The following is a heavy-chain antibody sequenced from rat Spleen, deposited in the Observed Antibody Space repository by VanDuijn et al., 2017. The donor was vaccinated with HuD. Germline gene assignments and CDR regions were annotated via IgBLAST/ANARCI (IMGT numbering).Heavy chain of an antibody. V-gene: IGHV5-29*01. J-gene: IGHJ1*01. CDR3: ARAGYLRDWYFDF. CDR2: ISYGDSSGHSST. Sequence: EVQLVESGGGLVQPGRSLKLSCAASGFTFSDYGMAWVRQAPTKGLEWVATISYGDSSGHSSTYYRDSVKGPVTISRDNTKNTLYLQMDNLRSEDTATYYCARAGYLRDWYFDFWGPGTMVTVSS. D-gene: IGHD2-2*01. CDR1: GFTFSDYG.